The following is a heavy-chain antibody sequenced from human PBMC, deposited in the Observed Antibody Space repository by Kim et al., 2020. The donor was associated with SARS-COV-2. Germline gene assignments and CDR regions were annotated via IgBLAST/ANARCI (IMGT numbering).Heavy chain of an antibody. CDR2: A. D-gene: IGHD3-3*01. J-gene: IGHJ4*02. V-gene: IGHV1-69*04. Sequence: ANSAQKFQGRVTLTADKTTRTAYMERSSLRSEDTAVYYCARENRECPFDYWGQGTLVTVSS. CDR3: ARENRECPFDY.